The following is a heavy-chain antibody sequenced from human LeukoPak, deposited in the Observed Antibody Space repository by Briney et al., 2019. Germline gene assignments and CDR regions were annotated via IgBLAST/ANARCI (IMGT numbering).Heavy chain of an antibody. CDR2: IYYSGST. D-gene: IGHD3-22*01. V-gene: IGHV4-59*12. J-gene: IGHJ4*02. CDR3: ASDFKGYYYDSSGYNLGDGGVYFDY. CDR1: GGSISSYY. Sequence: SETLSLTCTVSGGSISSYYWSWIRQPPGKGLEWIGYIYYSGSTNYNPSLKSRVTISVDTSKNQFSLKVNSVTAADTAVYYCASDFKGYYYDSSGYNLGDGGVYFDYWGQGTLVTVSS.